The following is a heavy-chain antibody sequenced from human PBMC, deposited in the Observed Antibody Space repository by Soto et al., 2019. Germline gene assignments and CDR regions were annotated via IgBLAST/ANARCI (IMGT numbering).Heavy chain of an antibody. CDR2: ISYDGSSE. J-gene: IGHJ4*02. D-gene: IGHD4-17*01. Sequence: QVQLVESGGGVVQPGTSLRLSCAASGFTFTIYAMHWVRQAPGKGLEWVAIISYDGSSEYYADSVKGRFTISRDNSKNTLDLRMNSLRREDTAVYYCAKPHNYMTSVTAGDHWGQGTLVTVSS. CDR3: AKPHNYMTSVTAGDH. V-gene: IGHV3-30-3*02. CDR1: GFTFTIYA.